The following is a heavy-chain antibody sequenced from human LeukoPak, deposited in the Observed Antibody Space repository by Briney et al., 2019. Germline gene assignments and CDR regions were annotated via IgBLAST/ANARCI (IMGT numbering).Heavy chain of an antibody. D-gene: IGHD2-15*01. CDR2: ISGSGGST. CDR3: AKDGLYCSGGSCYSDDAFDI. V-gene: IGHV3-23*01. J-gene: IGHJ3*02. CDR1: GFTFSSYA. Sequence: GGSLRLSCAASGFTFSSYAMSWVRQAPGKGLEWVSAISGSGGSTYYADSVKGRFTISRDNSKNTLYLRMNSLRAEDTAVYYCAKDGLYCSGGSCYSDDAFDIWGQGTMVTVSS.